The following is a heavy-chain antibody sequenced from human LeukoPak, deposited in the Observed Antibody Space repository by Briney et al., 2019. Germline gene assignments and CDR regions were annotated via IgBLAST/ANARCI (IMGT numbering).Heavy chain of an antibody. CDR3: ARDQQTGYYYYYMDV. CDR2: ISSSSSYI. CDR1: GFTFSSYG. D-gene: IGHD1/OR15-1a*01. V-gene: IGHV3-21*01. J-gene: IGHJ6*03. Sequence: GRSLRLSCAASGFTFSSYGMHWVRQAPGKGLEWVSSISSSSSYIYYADSVKGRFTISRDNAKNSLYLQMNSLRAEDTAVYYCARDQQTGYYYYYMDVWGKGTTVTVSS.